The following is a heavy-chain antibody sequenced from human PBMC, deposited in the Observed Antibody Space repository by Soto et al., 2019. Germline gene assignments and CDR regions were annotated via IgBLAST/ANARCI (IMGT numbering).Heavy chain of an antibody. Sequence: EVQLVESGGGLVKPGGSLRLSCAASGFTFSNAWMNWIRQAPGKGLEWVGRIKSKTDGGTTDYAAPVKGRFTISRDDSKHTLYLQMNSLKTEDTAVYYCTTWELSWELLGDYWGQRTLVTVSS. D-gene: IGHD1-26*01. V-gene: IGHV3-15*07. CDR3: TTWELSWELLGDY. CDR1: GFTFSNAW. J-gene: IGHJ4*02. CDR2: IKSKTDGGTT.